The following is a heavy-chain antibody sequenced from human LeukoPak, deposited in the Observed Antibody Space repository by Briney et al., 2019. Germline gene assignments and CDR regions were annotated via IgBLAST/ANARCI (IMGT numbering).Heavy chain of an antibody. CDR3: AKDIVAAVAATFDY. D-gene: IGHD6-19*01. Sequence: GRSLRLSCATSGFTFDDSAMHWVRQAPGKGLEWVAGINWNRRKIGYADSVRGRFTISRDNAKNSLYLQMNSLRSEDTALYYCAKDIVAAVAATFDYWGQGTLVTVSS. V-gene: IGHV3-9*01. CDR1: GFTFDDSA. J-gene: IGHJ4*02. CDR2: INWNRRKI.